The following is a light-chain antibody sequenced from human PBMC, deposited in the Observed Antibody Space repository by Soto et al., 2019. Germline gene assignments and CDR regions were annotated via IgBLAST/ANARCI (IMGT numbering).Light chain of an antibody. J-gene: IGLJ2*01. CDR1: SSDVGGYNY. CDR2: DVS. CDR3: SSYTSSSTPVV. V-gene: IGLV2-14*01. Sequence: QSALTQPASVSGSPEQSITISCTGTSSDVGGYNYVSWYQQHPGKAPKLMIYDVSNRPSGVSNRFSGSKSGNTASLTISGLQAEVEADYYCSSYTSSSTPVVFGGGTKLTVL.